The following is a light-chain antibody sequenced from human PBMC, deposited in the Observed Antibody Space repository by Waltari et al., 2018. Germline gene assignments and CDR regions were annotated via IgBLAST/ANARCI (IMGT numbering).Light chain of an antibody. Sequence: DIQLTQSPSFLSASVRDSVTTPCRASQGISNYLAWYQQKPGKAPKLLISAASTLQSGVPSRFSGSGSETEFTLTISSLQPEDFATYFCLQLNNYPLTFGGGTNVEIK. CDR2: AAS. CDR3: LQLNNYPLT. V-gene: IGKV1-9*01. J-gene: IGKJ4*01. CDR1: QGISNY.